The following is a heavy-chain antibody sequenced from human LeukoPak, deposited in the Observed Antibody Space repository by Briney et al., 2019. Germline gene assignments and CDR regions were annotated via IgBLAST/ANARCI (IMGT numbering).Heavy chain of an antibody. V-gene: IGHV3-7*01. CDR3: ARDGHGYDILTGYSDI. Sequence: GGSLRLSCAASGFTFSSYWMSWVRQAPGKGLEWVANIKQDGSEKYYVDSVKGRFTISRDNAKNSLYLQMNSLRAEDTAVYYCARDGHGYDILTGYSDIWGQGTMVTVSS. D-gene: IGHD3-9*01. J-gene: IGHJ3*02. CDR2: IKQDGSEK. CDR1: GFTFSSYW.